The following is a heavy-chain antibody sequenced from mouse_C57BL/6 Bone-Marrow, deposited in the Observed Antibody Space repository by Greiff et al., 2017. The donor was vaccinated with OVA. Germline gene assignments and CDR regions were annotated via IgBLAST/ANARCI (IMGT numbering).Heavy chain of an antibody. CDR2: INYDGSST. D-gene: IGHD1-1*01. Sequence: DVKLVESEGGLVQPGSSMKLSCTASGFTFSDYYMAWVRQVPEKGLEWVANINYDGSSTYYLDSLKSRFIISKDNAKNILYLQMSRLKSEDTATYYCARGDYGSSDPYFDYWGQGTTLTVSS. CDR3: ARGDYGSSDPYFDY. CDR1: GFTFSDYY. J-gene: IGHJ2*01. V-gene: IGHV5-16*01.